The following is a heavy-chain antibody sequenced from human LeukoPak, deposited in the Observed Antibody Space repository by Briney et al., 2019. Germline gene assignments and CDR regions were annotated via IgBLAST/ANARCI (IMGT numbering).Heavy chain of an antibody. CDR3: ARATVATQFDY. CDR1: GVSISSSSSY. Sequence: SETLSLTCTVSGVSISSSSSYWGWIRQPPGKGLEWIGTIYYSGSTYYNASLKSRVTTSADTSKNQFSLKLSSVTAADTAVYYCARATVATQFDYWGQGTLVTVSS. CDR2: IYYSGST. J-gene: IGHJ4*02. V-gene: IGHV4-39*01. D-gene: IGHD4-23*01.